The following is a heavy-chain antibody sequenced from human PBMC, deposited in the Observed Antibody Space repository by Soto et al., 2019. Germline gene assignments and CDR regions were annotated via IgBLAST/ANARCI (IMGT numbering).Heavy chain of an antibody. J-gene: IGHJ4*02. Sequence: SETLSLTCSVSGGSMSEYFWSWIRQSPGKGLEWIGYIYYLGSTDYNPSLKSRVTISVDTSKRQFSLRLTSVTAADTAVYYCARDGYDGSGSPYPAYWGPGTQVTVSS. CDR3: ARDGYDGSGSPYPAY. V-gene: IGHV4-59*01. CDR2: IYYLGST. D-gene: IGHD3-10*01. CDR1: GGSMSEYF.